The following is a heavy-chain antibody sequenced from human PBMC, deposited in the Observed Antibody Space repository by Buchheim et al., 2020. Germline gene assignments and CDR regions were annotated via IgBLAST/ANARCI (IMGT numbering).Heavy chain of an antibody. CDR3: ARGGPFTYYDFWSGSEVYYYGMDV. Sequence: QVQLVQSGAEVKKPGASVKVSCKASGYTFTSYYMHWVRQAPGQGLEWMGIINPSGGSTSYAQKFQGRVTMTRDTSTSTVYMELSSLRSEDTAVYYCARGGPFTYYDFWSGSEVYYYGMDVWGQGT. CDR2: INPSGGST. D-gene: IGHD3-3*01. CDR1: GYTFTSYY. J-gene: IGHJ6*02. V-gene: IGHV1-46*01.